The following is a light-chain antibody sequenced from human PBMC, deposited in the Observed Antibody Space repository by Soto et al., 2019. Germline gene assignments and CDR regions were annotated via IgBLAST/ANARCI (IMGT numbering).Light chain of an antibody. CDR1: QSVNIN. CDR3: HQYNSWPYT. V-gene: IGKV3-15*01. J-gene: IGKJ2*01. Sequence: EIGMTQSPATLSLSPGERAPLSCRASQSVNINLAWYQQRPGQAPRVLIYAASTRATGVPDRFSGSGSGTEFTLTISSLQPEDFAVHYCHQYNSWPYTFGQGTKVDIK. CDR2: AAS.